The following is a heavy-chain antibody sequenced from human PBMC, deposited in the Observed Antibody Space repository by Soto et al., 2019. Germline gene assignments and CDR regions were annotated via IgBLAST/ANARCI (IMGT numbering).Heavy chain of an antibody. D-gene: IGHD1-26*01. Sequence: QVQLQESGPGLVKPSETLSLTCTVSGGSISSYYWSWIRQPPGKGLEWIGYIYYSGSTNYNPSLKSRVTISVDTSKNQFSLKLSSVTAADTAVYYCARGGGSQPIPHSRTYYFDYWGQGTLVTVSS. CDR3: ARGGGSQPIPHSRTYYFDY. CDR1: GGSISSYY. CDR2: IYYSGST. J-gene: IGHJ4*02. V-gene: IGHV4-59*01.